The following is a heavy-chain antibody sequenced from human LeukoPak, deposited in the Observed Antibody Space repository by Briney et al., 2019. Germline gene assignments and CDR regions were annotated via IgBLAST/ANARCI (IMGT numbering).Heavy chain of an antibody. CDR3: TTETSSGLPLGY. V-gene: IGHV3-15*01. D-gene: IGHD6-19*01. Sequence: PGGSLRLSCAASGFTFSSYWMSWVRQAPGKGLEWVGRIKSKTDGGTTDYAAPVKGRFTVSRDDSKNTLYLQMNSLKTEDTAVYYCTTETSSGLPLGYWGQGTLVTVSS. J-gene: IGHJ4*02. CDR1: GFTFSSYW. CDR2: IKSKTDGGTT.